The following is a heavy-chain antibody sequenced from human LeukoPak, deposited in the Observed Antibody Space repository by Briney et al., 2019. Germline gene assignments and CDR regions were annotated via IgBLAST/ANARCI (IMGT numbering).Heavy chain of an antibody. Sequence: KSGGSLRLSCAASGFTFSNAWLNWVRQAPGKGLEWVGRIKSNTGGGTTDYAAPVKGRFTISRDDSKNTLYLQMNSLKTEDTAVYYCTTLRSYCSGTSCYIFHGYWGQGTLVTVSS. CDR3: TTLRSYCSGTSCYIFHGY. CDR1: GFTFSNAW. D-gene: IGHD2-2*02. CDR2: IKSNTGGGTT. J-gene: IGHJ4*02. V-gene: IGHV3-15*01.